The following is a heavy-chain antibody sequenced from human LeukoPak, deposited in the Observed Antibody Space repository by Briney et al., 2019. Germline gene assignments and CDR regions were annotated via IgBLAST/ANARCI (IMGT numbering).Heavy chain of an antibody. J-gene: IGHJ3*01. CDR1: GASVYSDSSY. CDR2: VDYRGGT. D-gene: IGHD3-22*01. Sequence: SETLSLTCSVSGASVYSDSSYWTWIRQAPGKGLEWIGYVDYRGGTKYNASLKSRVTISLETSKNQFSLNLNSVIAADAAVYYCAREVATSYYDSGAYYRQTEAFDFWGQGKMVTVSS. CDR3: AREVATSYYDSGAYYRQTEAFDF. V-gene: IGHV4-61*01.